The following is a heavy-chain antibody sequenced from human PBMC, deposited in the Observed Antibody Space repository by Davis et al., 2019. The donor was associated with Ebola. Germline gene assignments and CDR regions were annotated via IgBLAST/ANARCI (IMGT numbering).Heavy chain of an antibody. CDR1: GFTFSNYY. Sequence: PGGSLRLSCAASGFTFSNYYMHWVRQVPGKGLVWVSRISSDGSSTTYADSVKGRFTISRDNAKNTLYLQMNSLTAEDTAVYYCATLSGTYHDLGWGQGTLVTVSS. CDR3: ATLSGTYHDLG. D-gene: IGHD1-26*01. CDR2: ISSDGSST. V-gene: IGHV3-74*01. J-gene: IGHJ4*02.